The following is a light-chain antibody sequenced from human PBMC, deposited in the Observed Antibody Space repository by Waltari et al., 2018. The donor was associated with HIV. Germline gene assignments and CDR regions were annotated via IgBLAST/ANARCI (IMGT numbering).Light chain of an antibody. V-gene: IGLV1-47*01. CDR3: ATWDDSLNGVL. J-gene: IGLJ2*01. CDR2: RDS. Sequence: QSVLTQPPSASEIPGQRVTLPRTGGNSHDGRNHVYWYQQVPGTAPKLLVYRDSQRQSGVPDRFTGSKSGTSASLAISGLRSEDEADYYCATWDDSLNGVLFGGGTKLTVL. CDR1: NSHDGRNH.